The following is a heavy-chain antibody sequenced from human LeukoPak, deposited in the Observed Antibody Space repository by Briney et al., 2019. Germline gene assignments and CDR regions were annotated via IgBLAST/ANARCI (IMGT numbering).Heavy chain of an antibody. Sequence: PSETLSLTCTVSGGSISSYYWSWIRQPPGKGLEWIGYIYYSGSTNYNPSLKSRVTISVDTSKNQFSLKLSSVTAADTAVYYCARLGSSGWYINWFDPWGQGTLVTVSS. CDR3: ARLGSSGWYINWFDP. J-gene: IGHJ5*02. V-gene: IGHV4-59*01. D-gene: IGHD6-19*01. CDR2: IYYSGST. CDR1: GGSISSYY.